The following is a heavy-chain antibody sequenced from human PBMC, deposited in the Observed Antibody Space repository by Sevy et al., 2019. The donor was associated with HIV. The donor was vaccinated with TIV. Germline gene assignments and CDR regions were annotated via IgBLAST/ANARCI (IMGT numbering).Heavy chain of an antibody. J-gene: IGHJ4*02. D-gene: IGHD2-15*01. CDR1: GFTFSSYG. CDR2: ISYDGSNK. Sequence: GGSLRLSCAASGFTFSSYGMHWVRQAPGKGLEWVAVISYDGSNKYYADSVKGRFTISRDNSKNTLYLQMNSLRAEDTAVYYCAKGCGGSCYPPRSPVVAMEDYFDYWGQGTLVTVSS. V-gene: IGHV3-30*18. CDR3: AKGCGGSCYPPRSPVVAMEDYFDY.